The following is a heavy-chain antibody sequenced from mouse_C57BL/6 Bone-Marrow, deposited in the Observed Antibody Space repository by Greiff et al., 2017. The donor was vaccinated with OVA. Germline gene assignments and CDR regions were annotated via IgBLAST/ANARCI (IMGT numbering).Heavy chain of an antibody. D-gene: IGHD1-1*01. CDR1: GYTFTSYD. Sequence: VKLVESGPELVKPGASVKLSCKASGYTFTSYDINWVKQRPGQGLEWIGWIYPRDGSTKYNEKFKGKATLTVDTSSSTAYMELHSLTSEDSAVYFCASYYYGSSHIFDYWGQGTTLTVSS. CDR2: IYPRDGST. CDR3: ASYYYGSSHIFDY. V-gene: IGHV1-85*01. J-gene: IGHJ2*01.